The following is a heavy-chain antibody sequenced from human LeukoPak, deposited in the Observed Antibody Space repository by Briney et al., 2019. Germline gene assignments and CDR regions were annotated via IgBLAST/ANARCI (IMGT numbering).Heavy chain of an antibody. J-gene: IGHJ6*02. V-gene: IGHV1-2*02. CDR3: ARDSNGGYYYDSSGSYYYGMDV. Sequence: APVKVSCKASGYTFTGYYMHWVRQAPGQGLEWMGWINPNSGGTNYAQKFQGRVTMTRDTSISTAYMELSRLRSDDTAVHYCARDSNGGYYYDSSGSYYYGMDVWGQGTTVTVSS. CDR2: INPNSGGT. CDR1: GYTFTGYY. D-gene: IGHD3-22*01.